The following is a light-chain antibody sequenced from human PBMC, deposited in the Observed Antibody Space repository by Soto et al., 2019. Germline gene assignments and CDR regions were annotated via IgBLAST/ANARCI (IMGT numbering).Light chain of an antibody. CDR2: STN. J-gene: IGLJ3*02. CDR3: VLYMGSGISM. Sequence: QTVVTQEQSFSVSPGGSVTLTCGLSSGSVSTTYYPSWYQQTPGQAPRTLIYSTNTRSSGVPDRFSGSILGNKAALTITGAQADDESDYYCVLYMGSGISMFGGGTQLPVL. CDR1: SGSVSTTYY. V-gene: IGLV8-61*01.